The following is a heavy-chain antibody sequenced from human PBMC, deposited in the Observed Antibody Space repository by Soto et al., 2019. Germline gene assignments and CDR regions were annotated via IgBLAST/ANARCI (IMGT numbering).Heavy chain of an antibody. Sequence: ASVKVSCKASGGTFSSYTISWVRQAPGQGLEWMGRIIPILGIANYAQKFQGRVTITADKSTSTAYMELSSLRSEDTAVYYCARDQYYDFWSGYEGPSYYYYMDVRGKGTTVTVSS. J-gene: IGHJ6*03. CDR1: GGTFSSYT. D-gene: IGHD3-3*01. CDR2: IIPILGIA. V-gene: IGHV1-69*04. CDR3: ARDQYYDFWSGYEGPSYYYYMDV.